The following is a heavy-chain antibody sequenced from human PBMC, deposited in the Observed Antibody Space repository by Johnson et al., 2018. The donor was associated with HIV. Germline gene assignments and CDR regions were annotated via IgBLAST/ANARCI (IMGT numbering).Heavy chain of an antibody. CDR2: IWYDGSNK. D-gene: IGHD3-16*01. V-gene: IGHV3-33*06. CDR1: GFTFSSYG. Sequence: QVQLVESGGGVVQPGRSLRLSCAASGFTFSSYGMHWVRQAPGKGLEWVAVIWYDGSNKYYADSVKGRFTISRDNSKNTLYLQMNSLRAEDTAVYYCGKDTYGPLDAFDVWGQGTMVTVSS. J-gene: IGHJ3*01. CDR3: GKDTYGPLDAFDV.